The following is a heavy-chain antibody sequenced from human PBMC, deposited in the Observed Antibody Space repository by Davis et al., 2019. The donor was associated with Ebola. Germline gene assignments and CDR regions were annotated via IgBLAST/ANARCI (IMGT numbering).Heavy chain of an antibody. D-gene: IGHD3-3*01. CDR2: IIPIFGTA. V-gene: IGHV1-69*05. CDR3: ARDGNGAGILEWLFFDY. J-gene: IGHJ4*02. CDR1: GGTFSSYA. Sequence: SVKVSCKASGGTFSSYAISWVRQAPGQGLEWMGGIIPIFGTANYAQKLQGRVTMTTDTSTSTAYMELRSLRSDDTAVYYCARDGNGAGILEWLFFDYWGQGTLVTVSS.